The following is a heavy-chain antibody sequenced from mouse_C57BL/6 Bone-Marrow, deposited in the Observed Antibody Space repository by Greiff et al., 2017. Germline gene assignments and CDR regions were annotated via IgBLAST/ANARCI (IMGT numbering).Heavy chain of an antibody. D-gene: IGHD1-1*01. Sequence: QVQLKESGAELMKPGASVKLSCKATGYTFTGYWIEWVKQRPGHGLEWIGEILPGSGSTNYNEKFKGKATFTADTSSNTAYMQLGSLTTEDSAIYYCARSDGSSYGFAYWGQGTLVTVSA. CDR2: ILPGSGST. V-gene: IGHV1-9*01. CDR1: GYTFTGYW. CDR3: ARSDGSSYGFAY. J-gene: IGHJ3*01.